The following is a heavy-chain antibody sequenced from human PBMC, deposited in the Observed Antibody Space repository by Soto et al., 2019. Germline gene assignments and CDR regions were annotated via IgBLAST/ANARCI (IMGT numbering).Heavy chain of an antibody. CDR1: GFTFSSYG. V-gene: IGHV3-30*03. CDR2: ISYDGSNK. D-gene: IGHD2-2*01. J-gene: IGHJ5*02. CDR3: AAGRLVVVPAASSRGWFDP. Sequence: PGGSLRLSCAASGFTFSSYGMHWVRQAPGKGLEWVAVISYDGSNKYYADSVKGRFTISRDNSKNTLYLQMNSLRAEDTAVYYCAAGRLVVVPAASSRGWFDPWGQGTLVTVSS.